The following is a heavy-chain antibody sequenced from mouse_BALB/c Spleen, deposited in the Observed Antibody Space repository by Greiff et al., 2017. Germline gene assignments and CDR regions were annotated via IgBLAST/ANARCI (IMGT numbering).Heavy chain of an antibody. Sequence: EVQVVESGGGLVQPGGSRKLSCAASGFTFSSFGMHWVRQAPEKGLEWVAYISSGSSTIYYADTVKGRFTISRDNPKNTLFLQMTSLRSEDTAMYYCARQELLRYPQYYFDYWGQGTTLTVSS. CDR2: ISSGSSTI. CDR1: GFTFSSFG. J-gene: IGHJ2*01. D-gene: IGHD1-1*01. CDR3: ARQELLRYPQYYFDY. V-gene: IGHV5-17*02.